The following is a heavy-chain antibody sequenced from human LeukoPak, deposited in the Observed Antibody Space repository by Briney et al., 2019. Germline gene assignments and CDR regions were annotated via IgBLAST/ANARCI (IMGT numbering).Heavy chain of an antibody. J-gene: IGHJ3*02. V-gene: IGHV3-74*01. CDR3: ARALGNAFDI. CDR1: GFTFSSYW. CDR2: INSDESST. Sequence: GGSLRLSCAASGFTFSSYWVHWVRQAPGKGLVWVSRINSDESSTNYADSVKGRITISRDNAKNTLYLQMNSLRAEDTALYYCARALGNAFDIWGQGTMVTVSS. D-gene: IGHD7-27*01.